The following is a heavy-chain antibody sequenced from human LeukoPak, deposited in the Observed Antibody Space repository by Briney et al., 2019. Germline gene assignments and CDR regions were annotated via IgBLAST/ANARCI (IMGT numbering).Heavy chain of an antibody. J-gene: IGHJ4*02. D-gene: IGHD6-19*01. V-gene: IGHV3-33*01. Sequence: GGSLRLSCAASGFTFSSYGMHWVRPAPGKGLEWVAVIWYDGSNKYYADSVKGRFTISRDNSKNTLYLQMNSLRAEDTAVYYCARDSSGWYQENYFDYWGQGTLVTVSS. CDR3: ARDSSGWYQENYFDY. CDR2: IWYDGSNK. CDR1: GFTFSSYG.